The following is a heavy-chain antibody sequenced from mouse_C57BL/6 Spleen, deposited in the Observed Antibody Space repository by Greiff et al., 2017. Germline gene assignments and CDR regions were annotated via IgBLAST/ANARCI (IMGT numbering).Heavy chain of an antibody. CDR1: GYAFSSYW. CDR3: ARDGVITTVVPYYYAMDY. J-gene: IGHJ4*01. V-gene: IGHV1-80*01. CDR2: IYPGDGDT. D-gene: IGHD1-1*01. Sequence: VQLQQSGAELVKPGASVKISCKASGYAFSSYWMNWVKPRPGKGLEWIGQIYPGDGDTNYNGKFKGKATLTAAKSSRTAYMQLSSLASEDSAVYFCARDGVITTVVPYYYAMDYWGQGTSGTVSS.